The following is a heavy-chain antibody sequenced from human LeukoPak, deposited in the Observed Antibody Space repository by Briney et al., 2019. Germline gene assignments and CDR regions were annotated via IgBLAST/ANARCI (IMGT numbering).Heavy chain of an antibody. J-gene: IGHJ4*02. CDR3: ARVGDILTGYQGWWFDY. Sequence: PPGGSLRLSCAASGFTVSSNYMSWVRQAPGKGLEWVSVIYSGGSTYYADSVKGRFTISRDNSKNTLYPQMNSLRAEDTAVYYCARVGDILTGYQGWWFDYWGQGTLVTVSS. V-gene: IGHV3-66*01. D-gene: IGHD3-9*01. CDR2: IYSGGST. CDR1: GFTVSSNY.